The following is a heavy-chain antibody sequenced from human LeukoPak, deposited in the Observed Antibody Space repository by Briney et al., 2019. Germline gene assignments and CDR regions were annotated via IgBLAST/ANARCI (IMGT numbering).Heavy chain of an antibody. V-gene: IGHV3-48*01. CDR1: GFSFSSYG. J-gene: IGHJ3*02. D-gene: IGHD1-26*01. Sequence: GGSLRLSCAISGFSFSSYGMNWVRQAPGKGLEWISYISSSSSLIYYADSVKGRFTISRDNAKNTLYLQMNSLRVEDTAVYFCARGGSPPEALGDAFDIWGQGTMVTVSS. CDR3: ARGGSPPEALGDAFDI. CDR2: ISSSSSLI.